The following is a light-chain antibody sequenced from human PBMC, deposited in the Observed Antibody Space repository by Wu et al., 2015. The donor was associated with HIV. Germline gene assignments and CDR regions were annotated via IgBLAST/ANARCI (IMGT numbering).Light chain of an antibody. CDR2: AAS. J-gene: IGKJ2*03. CDR3: QQYESWPPYS. Sequence: DIQMTQSPSSLSASVGDSVTITCRASQSISTSLNWYQQKPGKAPKFLIYAASTLHSGVPSRFSGSGSGTDFILTISSLQSEDFAVYYCQQYESWPPYSFGQGTKLEIK. CDR1: QSISTS. V-gene: IGKV1-39*01.